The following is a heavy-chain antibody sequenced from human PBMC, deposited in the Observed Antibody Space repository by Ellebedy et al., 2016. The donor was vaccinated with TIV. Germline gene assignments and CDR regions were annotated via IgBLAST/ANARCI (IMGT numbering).Heavy chain of an antibody. V-gene: IGHV3-74*01. CDR2: IATDGSST. CDR3: VRDKQDYGGGYYFDGMDV. D-gene: IGHD4-23*01. CDR1: GFTFSGYW. Sequence: PGGSLRLSCAASGFTFSGYWNHWVRQPPGKGLVWVSRIATDGSSTTYADSVQGRFSISRDNAKNTLYLHMSSLRAEDTAVYYCVRDKQDYGGGYYFDGMDVWGQGTMVTISS. J-gene: IGHJ6*02.